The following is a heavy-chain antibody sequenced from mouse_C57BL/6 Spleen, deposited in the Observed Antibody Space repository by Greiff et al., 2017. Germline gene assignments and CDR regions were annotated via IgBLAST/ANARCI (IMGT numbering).Heavy chain of an antibody. V-gene: IGHV3-6*01. J-gene: IGHJ2*01. CDR3: ARDGVTTADYFDY. Sequence: EVKLMESGPGLVKPSQSLSLTCSVTGYSITSGYYWNWIRQFPGNKLEWMGYISYDGSNNYNPSLKNRISITRDTSKNQFFLKLNSVTTEDTATYYCARDGVTTADYFDYWGQGTTLTVSS. CDR2: ISYDGSN. D-gene: IGHD1-2*01. CDR1: GYSITSGYY.